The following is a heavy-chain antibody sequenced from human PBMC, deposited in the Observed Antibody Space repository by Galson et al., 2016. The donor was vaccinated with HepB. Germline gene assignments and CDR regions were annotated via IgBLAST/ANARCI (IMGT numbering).Heavy chain of an antibody. CDR2: IRASGTGT. V-gene: IGHV3-23*01. CDR3: AKISLAGDNRGWGGSFDS. D-gene: IGHD6-19*01. Sequence: SLRLSCAASGFSISIYSMNWVRQAPGKGPEWVSAIRASGTGTSYADSVKGRFTISRDNSKNTLYLQVNSLRSEDAAVYYCAKISLAGDNRGWGGSFDSWGRGTMGTVPS. CDR1: GFSISIYS. J-gene: IGHJ3*02.